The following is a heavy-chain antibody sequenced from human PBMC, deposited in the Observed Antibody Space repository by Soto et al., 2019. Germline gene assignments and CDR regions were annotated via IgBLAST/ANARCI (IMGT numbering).Heavy chain of an antibody. D-gene: IGHD3-9*01. Sequence: QITLKESGPTLVKPTQTLTLTCTFSGFSLSTSGVGVGWIRQPPGKALEWLALIYWDDDKRYSPSLKSRLTCTKDTSKSQVGLTMTNMDPVDTATYYCAHRLLYDVLNGYPGFDPWGQGTLVTVSS. CDR1: GFSLSTSGVG. CDR3: AHRLLYDVLNGYPGFDP. V-gene: IGHV2-5*02. J-gene: IGHJ5*02. CDR2: IYWDDDK.